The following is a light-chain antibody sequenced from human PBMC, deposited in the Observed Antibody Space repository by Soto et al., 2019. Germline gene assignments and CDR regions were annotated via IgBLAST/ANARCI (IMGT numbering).Light chain of an antibody. Sequence: EIVMTQSPATLSVSPGERATLSCRASQYIGSNLAWYQQKPGQAPRLLIYGSSTRATGIPARFSGSGTGTEVTLAISSLQSEDFAVYYCEQYNNWPITFGQGKRLEIK. CDR2: GSS. J-gene: IGKJ5*01. CDR3: EQYNNWPIT. CDR1: QYIGSN. V-gene: IGKV3-15*01.